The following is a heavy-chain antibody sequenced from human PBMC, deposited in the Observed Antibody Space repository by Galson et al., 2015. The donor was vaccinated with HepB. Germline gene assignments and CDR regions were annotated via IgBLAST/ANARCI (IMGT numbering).Heavy chain of an antibody. CDR2: ISGSGGST. CDR1: GFTFSSYA. D-gene: IGHD3-10*01. Sequence: SLRLSCAASGFTFSSYAMSWVRQAPGKGLEWVSAISGSGGSTYYADSVKGRFTISRDNSKNTLYLQMNSLRAEDTAVYYCAKDGDLGTGGAPGLEWFRELLFFDYWGQGTLVTVSS. CDR3: AKDGDLGTGGAPGLEWFRELLFFDY. J-gene: IGHJ4*02. V-gene: IGHV3-23*01.